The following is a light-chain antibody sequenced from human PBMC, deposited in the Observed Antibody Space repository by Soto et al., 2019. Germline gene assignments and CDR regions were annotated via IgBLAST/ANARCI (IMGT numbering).Light chain of an antibody. V-gene: IGKV4-1*01. CDR1: QSVLYSSNNKNY. Sequence: DIVMTQSPDSVAVSLGERATINCKSSQSVLYSSNNKNYLAWYQQKPGQPPKLLIYWASTRESGVPDRFSGSGSGTDFTLTISSLQAEDVAVYYCQQHYSTPRGTFGQGTKVDIK. CDR3: QQHYSTPRGT. CDR2: WAS. J-gene: IGKJ1*01.